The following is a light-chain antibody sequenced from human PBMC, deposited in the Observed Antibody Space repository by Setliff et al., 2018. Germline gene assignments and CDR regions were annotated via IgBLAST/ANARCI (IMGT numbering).Light chain of an antibody. V-gene: IGLV2-8*01. CDR1: SGDIGAYNF. CDR2: EVT. CDR3: SSYVASYNPYV. J-gene: IGLJ1*01. Sequence: QSVLTQPPSASGSPGQSLTISCTGTSGDIGAYNFVSWYQQHPGKAPKLLIFEVTKRPSGVPDRFSGSKSGNTASLTVFGLQAEDEADYYCSSYVASYNPYVFGTGTKVTVL.